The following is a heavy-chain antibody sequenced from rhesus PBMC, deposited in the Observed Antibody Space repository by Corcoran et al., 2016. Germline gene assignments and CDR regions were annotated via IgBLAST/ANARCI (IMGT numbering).Heavy chain of an antibody. CDR1: GGSISSGNYV. CDR2: NSFSGST. V-gene: IGHV4-122*02. J-gene: IGHJ4*01. D-gene: IGHD1-1-1*01. Sequence: QVQLQESGPGLVKPSETLSLTCAVSGGSISSGNYVWSWLRQPPGKGLEGFGYNSFSGSTTYYPALKSRVPISRATSQNQFYPKLSSVAAADPARYYCAVYSPGDYWGQGVLVTVSS. CDR3: AVYSPGDY.